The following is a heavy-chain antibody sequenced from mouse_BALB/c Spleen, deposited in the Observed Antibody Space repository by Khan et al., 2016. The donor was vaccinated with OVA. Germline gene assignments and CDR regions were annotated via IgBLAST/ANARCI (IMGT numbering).Heavy chain of an antibody. D-gene: IGHD2-4*01. CDR3: AIMIRGDYFDY. CDR1: GYSITSDYA. V-gene: IGHV3-2*02. Sequence: EVELVESGPGLVKPSQSLSLTCTVTGYSITSDYAWNWIRQFPGNKLEWMGYISYSGSTSYNPSLKSRISITRDTSKNQLFLQLNSVTTEDIATYYCAIMIRGDYFDYWGQGTTLTVSS. CDR2: ISYSGST. J-gene: IGHJ2*01.